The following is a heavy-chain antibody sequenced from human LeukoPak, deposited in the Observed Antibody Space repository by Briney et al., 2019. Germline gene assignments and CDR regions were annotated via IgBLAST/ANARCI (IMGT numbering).Heavy chain of an antibody. V-gene: IGHV3-11*01. CDR2: ISSSGSTI. CDR3: ATISSGWTPFDY. J-gene: IGHJ4*02. Sequence: GGSLRLSCAASGFTFSDYYMSWIHQAPGKGLEWVSYISSSGSTIYYADSVKGRFTISRDNAKNSLYLQMNSLRAEDTAVYYCATISSGWTPFDYWGQGTLVTVSS. D-gene: IGHD6-19*01. CDR1: GFTFSDYY.